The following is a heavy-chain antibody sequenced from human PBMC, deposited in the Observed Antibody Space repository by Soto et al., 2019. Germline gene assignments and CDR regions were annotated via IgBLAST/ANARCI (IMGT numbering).Heavy chain of an antibody. D-gene: IGHD2-15*01. V-gene: IGHV4-61*01. J-gene: IGHJ3*02. Sequence: QVQLQESGPGLVKPSETLSLTCTVSGGSVSSGSYYWSWIRQPPGKGLEWIGYIYYSGSTNYNPSLKSPVTISVDTSKSQFSLKLSSVTAADTAVYYCAREIYSGGRCYDAFDIWGQGTMVTVSS. CDR3: AREIYSGGRCYDAFDI. CDR2: IYYSGST. CDR1: GGSVSSGSYY.